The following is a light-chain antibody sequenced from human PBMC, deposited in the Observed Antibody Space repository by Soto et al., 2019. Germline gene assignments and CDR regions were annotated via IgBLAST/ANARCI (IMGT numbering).Light chain of an antibody. CDR2: DAS. CDR1: QSVSSY. J-gene: IGKJ5*01. V-gene: IGKV3-11*01. Sequence: EIVLTQSPATLSLSPGERATLSCRASQSVSSYLAWYQQKPGQAPRLLIYDASNRATGIAARFSGSGSGTDFTLTISSLEPEDFAVYYCQQRSNWPPFTFGQGTRLEMK. CDR3: QQRSNWPPFT.